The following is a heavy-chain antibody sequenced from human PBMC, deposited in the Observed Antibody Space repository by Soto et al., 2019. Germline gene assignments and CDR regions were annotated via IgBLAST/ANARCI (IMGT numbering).Heavy chain of an antibody. CDR3: ATWHLRENAYDI. J-gene: IGHJ3*02. CDR1: GLTVSGKKY. V-gene: IGHV3-53*01. CDR2: GYDLDGT. D-gene: IGHD5-12*01. Sequence: DVQLVESGGGLIQPGGSLRLSCVASGLTVSGKKYMAWVRQAPGKGPEWVSGGYDLDGTYYADSVRGRFTTSIDSAITTVYLQMRDLRPEDTALYFCATWHLRENAYDIWGQGTMVTVSS.